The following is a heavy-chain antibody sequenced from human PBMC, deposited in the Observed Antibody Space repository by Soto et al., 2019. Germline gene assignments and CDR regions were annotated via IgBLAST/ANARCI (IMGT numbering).Heavy chain of an antibody. CDR1: GGSISSGGYY. Sequence: QVQLQESGPGLVKPSQTLSLTCTVSGGSISSGGYYWSWIRQHPGKGLEWIGYIYYSGSTYYNPSLKSRVTISVDTSKNQFSLKLSSVTAADTAVYYCAREGGYCISTSCYYYYGMDVWGQGTTVTVSS. CDR3: AREGGYCISTSCYYYYGMDV. J-gene: IGHJ6*02. V-gene: IGHV4-31*03. CDR2: IYYSGST. D-gene: IGHD2-2*01.